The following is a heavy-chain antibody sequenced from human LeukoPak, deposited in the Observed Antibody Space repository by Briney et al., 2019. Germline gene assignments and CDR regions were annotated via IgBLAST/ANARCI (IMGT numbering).Heavy chain of an antibody. CDR3: ATITAAGYLDP. CDR1: GGSISSGDYY. D-gene: IGHD6-13*01. Sequence: PSQTLSLTCTVSGGSISSGDYYWSWIRQPPGKGLEWIGYIYYSGSTYYNPSLKSRVTTSVDTSKNQFSLKLSSVTAADTAVYYCATITAAGYLDPWGQGTLVTVSP. J-gene: IGHJ5*02. CDR2: IYYSGST. V-gene: IGHV4-30-4*01.